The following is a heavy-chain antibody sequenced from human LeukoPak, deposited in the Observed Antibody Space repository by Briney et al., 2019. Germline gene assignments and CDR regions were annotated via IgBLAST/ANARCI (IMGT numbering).Heavy chain of an antibody. Sequence: ASVKVSCKASGYTFTSYYMHWVRQAPGQGLEWMGIINPSGGSTSYAQKFQGRVTMTRDTSTSTVYMELSSLRSEDTAVYYCARPKGQWFGELLIDYWGQGTLVTVSP. V-gene: IGHV1-46*01. J-gene: IGHJ4*02. CDR2: INPSGGST. CDR1: GYTFTSYY. CDR3: ARPKGQWFGELLIDY. D-gene: IGHD3-10*01.